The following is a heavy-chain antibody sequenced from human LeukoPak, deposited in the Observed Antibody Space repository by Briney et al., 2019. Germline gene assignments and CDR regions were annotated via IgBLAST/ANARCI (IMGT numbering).Heavy chain of an antibody. CDR2: INPNSGGT. CDR1: GYTFSGYY. D-gene: IGHD3-22*01. Sequence: ASVKVSCKASGYTFSGYYLHWVRQAPGQGLEWMGWINPNSGGTNYAQKFQGRVTMTRDTSISTGYMELSRLRSDDTAVYYCATGYLYDSSLDIWGQGTMVTVSS. V-gene: IGHV1-2*02. J-gene: IGHJ3*02. CDR3: ATGYLYDSSLDI.